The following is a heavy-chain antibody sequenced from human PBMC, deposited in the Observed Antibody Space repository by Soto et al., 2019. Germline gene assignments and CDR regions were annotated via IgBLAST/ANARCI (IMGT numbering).Heavy chain of an antibody. CDR2: IGTAGDT. D-gene: IGHD6-13*01. CDR1: GFTFSSYD. J-gene: IGHJ4*02. V-gene: IGHV3-13*01. Sequence: GGSLRLSCAASGFTFSSYDMHWVRQATGKGLEWVSAIGTAGDTYYPGSVKGRFTISRENAKNSLYLQMNSLRAGDTAVYYCARGTSSSWSRYYFDYWGQGTLVTVSS. CDR3: ARGTSSSWSRYYFDY.